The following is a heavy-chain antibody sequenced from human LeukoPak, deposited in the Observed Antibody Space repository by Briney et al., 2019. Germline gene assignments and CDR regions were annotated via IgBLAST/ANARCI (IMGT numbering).Heavy chain of an antibody. Sequence: GGSLRLSCAASGFTVSSNYMSWVRQAPGKGLEWVSVIYSGGSTYYADSVKGRFTISRDNSKNTLYLQMNSLRAEDTAVYYCARLGIEMDYYYSYGMDVWGQGTTVTVSS. CDR2: IYSGGST. J-gene: IGHJ6*02. D-gene: IGHD7-27*01. V-gene: IGHV3-53*01. CDR3: ARLGIEMDYYYSYGMDV. CDR1: GFTVSSNY.